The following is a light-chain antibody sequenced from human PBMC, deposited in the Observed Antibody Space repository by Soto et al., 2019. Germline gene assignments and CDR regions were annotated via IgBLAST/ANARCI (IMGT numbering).Light chain of an antibody. J-gene: IGKJ1*01. Sequence: IQMSQSPSSLSASVGDRVTITCRASQSISSYLDWYQQKPGKAPKLLIYASSSLQIGVPSRFSGSGSGTDFTLTISSLQPEDFATYYCQQSYSTPRTFGQGTKVDIK. CDR2: ASS. CDR3: QQSYSTPRT. V-gene: IGKV1-39*01. CDR1: QSISSY.